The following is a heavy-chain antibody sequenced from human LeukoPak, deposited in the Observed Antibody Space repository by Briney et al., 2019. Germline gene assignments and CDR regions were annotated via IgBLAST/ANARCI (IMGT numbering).Heavy chain of an antibody. Sequence: GGSLRLSCAASEFTFSSYAMSWVRQAPGKGLEWVSAISGSGGSTYYADSVKGRFTISRDNSKNTLYLQMNSLRAEDTAVYYCAKDKGDYDHYYFDYWGQGTLVTVSS. CDR2: ISGSGGST. V-gene: IGHV3-23*01. D-gene: IGHD4-17*01. J-gene: IGHJ4*02. CDR3: AKDKGDYDHYYFDY. CDR1: EFTFSSYA.